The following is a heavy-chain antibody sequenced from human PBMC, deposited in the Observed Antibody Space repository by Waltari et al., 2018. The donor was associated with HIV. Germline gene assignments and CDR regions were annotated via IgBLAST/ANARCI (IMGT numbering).Heavy chain of an antibody. J-gene: IGHJ3*02. V-gene: IGHV3-21*01. CDR3: ARDEAEMATLTAFDI. CDR2: ISSGSVYI. Sequence: EVQLVESGGGLVKPGGSLRLSCAASRFTFSSYSMNWVRQAPGKGVELVSSISSGSVYIYYADSVKGRFTISRDNAKNSLNLQMNSLRAEDTAVYYCARDEAEMATLTAFDIWGQGTMVTVSS. CDR1: RFTFSSYS. D-gene: IGHD5-12*01.